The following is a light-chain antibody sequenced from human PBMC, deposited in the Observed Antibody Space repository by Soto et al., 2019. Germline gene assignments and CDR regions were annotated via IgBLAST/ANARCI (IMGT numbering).Light chain of an antibody. CDR1: QSISSW. J-gene: IGKJ2*02. CDR3: QQGT. CDR2: DAS. V-gene: IGKV1-5*01. Sequence: DIQMTQSPSTLSASVGDRVTITCRASQSISSWLAWYQQKPGKAPKLLIYDASSLESGVPSRFSGSGSWTEFTLTLSSLQPDDFATYYCQQGTFGQGTKLEIK.